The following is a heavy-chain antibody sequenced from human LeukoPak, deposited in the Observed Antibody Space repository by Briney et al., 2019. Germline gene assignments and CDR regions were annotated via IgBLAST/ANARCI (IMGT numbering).Heavy chain of an antibody. J-gene: IGHJ6*03. D-gene: IGHD5-12*01. V-gene: IGHV1-18*01. CDR1: GYTFTSYG. CDR3: ARLYSGYGNNYYHTDV. Sequence: GASVKVSCKASGYTFTSYGISWVRQAPGQGLEWMGWISAYNGNTNYAQKLQGRVTMTTDTSTSTAYMELRSLRSDDTAVYYCARLYSGYGNNYYHTDVWGKGTTVTVSS. CDR2: ISAYNGNT.